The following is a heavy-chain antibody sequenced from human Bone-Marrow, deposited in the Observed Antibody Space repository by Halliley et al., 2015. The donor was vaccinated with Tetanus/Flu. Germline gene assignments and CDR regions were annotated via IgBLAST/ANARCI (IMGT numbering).Heavy chain of an antibody. CDR3: AGVTGSGTYSFDY. J-gene: IGHJ4*02. CDR2: MNPNSGNT. Sequence: QMQLVQSGAEVKKPGASVKVSCKASGYTFGSYDINWVRQAPGQGLEWMGWMNPNSGNTDYAQKFRGRVTMTRSTSTSTAYMELSSLGSADTAVYYCAGVTGSGTYSFDYWGQGTLVTVSS. CDR1: GYTFGSYD. V-gene: IGHV1-8*02. D-gene: IGHD3-10*01.